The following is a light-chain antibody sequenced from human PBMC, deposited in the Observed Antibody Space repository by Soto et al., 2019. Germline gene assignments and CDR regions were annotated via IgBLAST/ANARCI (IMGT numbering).Light chain of an antibody. J-gene: IGLJ2*01. CDR2: DVS. V-gene: IGLV2-14*03. CDR3: NSFTTSSTLV. CDR1: SSDVGAYNY. Sequence: QSVLTQPASVSGAPGQSITISCTGTSSDVGAYNYVSWYQHHPGKAPKLMIYDVSNRPSGVSNRFSGSKSGNTASLTISGRQAEDEADYYCNSFTTSSTLVFGGGTKLTVL.